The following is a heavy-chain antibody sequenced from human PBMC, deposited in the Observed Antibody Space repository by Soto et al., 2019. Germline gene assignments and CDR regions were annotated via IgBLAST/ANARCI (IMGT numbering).Heavy chain of an antibody. Sequence: ESLSITSPASGGSISGFYCSCIRKSAGKGLEWIGRIYATGTTDYNPSLKSRVMMSVDTSKKQFSLKLRSVTAADTAVYYCVRDGTKTLRDWFDPWGEGISVTVSS. V-gene: IGHV4-4*07. CDR2: IYATGTT. CDR1: GGSISGFY. J-gene: IGHJ5*02. CDR3: VRDGTKTLRDWFDP. D-gene: IGHD1-1*01.